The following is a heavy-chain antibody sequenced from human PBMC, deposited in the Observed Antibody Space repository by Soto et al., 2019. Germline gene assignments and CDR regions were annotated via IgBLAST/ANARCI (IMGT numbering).Heavy chain of an antibody. V-gene: IGHV1-69*13. D-gene: IGHD6-19*01. J-gene: IGHJ5*02. Sequence: SVKVSCKASGGTFSSYAISWVRQAPGQGLEWMGGIIPIFGTANYAQKFQGRVTITADESTSTAYMELSSLRSEDTAVYYCARGKVAVAGTGFWFDPWGQGTLVTVSS. CDR2: IIPIFGTA. CDR3: ARGKVAVAGTGFWFDP. CDR1: GGTFSSYA.